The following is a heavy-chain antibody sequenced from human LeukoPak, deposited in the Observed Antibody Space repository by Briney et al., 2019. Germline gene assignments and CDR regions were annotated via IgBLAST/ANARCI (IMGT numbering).Heavy chain of an antibody. CDR3: VKDHEYSYDY. V-gene: IGHV3-64D*06. D-gene: IGHD4-11*01. CDR2: ISINGDNT. CDR1: GFIFSKYA. J-gene: IGHJ4*02. Sequence: GGSLRLSCSASGFIFSKYAMHWVRQAPGKGLEFVSTISINGDNTYYADSVKGRFTISRDNSKNTLYLQMRSLRAEDTAVYYCVKDHEYSYDYWGRGTLVTVSS.